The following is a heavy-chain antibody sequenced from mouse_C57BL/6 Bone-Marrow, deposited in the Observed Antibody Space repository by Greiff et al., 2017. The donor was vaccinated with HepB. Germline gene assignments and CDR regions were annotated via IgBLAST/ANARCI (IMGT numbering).Heavy chain of an antibody. CDR1: GFTFSSYA. V-gene: IGHV5-9-1*02. D-gene: IGHD2-2*01. Sequence: EVMLVESGEGLVKPGGSLKLSCAASGFTFSSYAMSWVRQTPEKRLEWVAYISSGGDYIYYADTVKGRFTISRDNARNTLYLQMSSRKSEDTAMYYCTRGGWLRRQAWFAYWGQGTLVTVSA. CDR2: ISSGGDYI. J-gene: IGHJ3*01. CDR3: TRGGWLRRQAWFAY.